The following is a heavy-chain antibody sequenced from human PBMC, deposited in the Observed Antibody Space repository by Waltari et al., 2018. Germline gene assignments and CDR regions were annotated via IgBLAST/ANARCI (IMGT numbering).Heavy chain of an antibody. D-gene: IGHD3-10*01. CDR3: AKFPGAESFDI. CDR2: IVGTSSGT. CDR1: GFTFSSHS. J-gene: IGHJ3*02. Sequence: EVQLLESGGGLVQPGGSLRLSCAGTGFTFSSHSMVWVRQAPGKGLGWVSVIVGTSSGTYYADSVKGRLTISRDNFMKTLYLQMNSLRADDTAVYYCAKFPGAESFDIWGQGTMVTVSS. V-gene: IGHV3-23*01.